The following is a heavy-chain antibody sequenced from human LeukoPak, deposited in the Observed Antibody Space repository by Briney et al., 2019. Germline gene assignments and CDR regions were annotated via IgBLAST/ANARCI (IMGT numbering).Heavy chain of an antibody. CDR1: GYSITNGFY. CDR2: FYHSGST. J-gene: IGHJ6*03. V-gene: IGHV4-38-2*02. CDR3: ARGGRREAAAGSYRSPMGGFSLPQAYYMGV. Sequence: PSETLSLTCTVSGYSITNGFYWVWVRQPPGKGLEWIGTFYHSGSTYFNPSLKSRVTISVDTSKNQFSLKLSSVTAADTAVYYCARGGRREAAAGSYRSPMGGFSLPQAYYMGVWEKGPTVTVS. D-gene: IGHD6-13*01.